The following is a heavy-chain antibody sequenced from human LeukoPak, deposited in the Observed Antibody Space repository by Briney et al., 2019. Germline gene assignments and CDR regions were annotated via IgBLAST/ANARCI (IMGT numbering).Heavy chain of an antibody. Sequence: PGGSLRLSCAASGFPFTSYSMHWVRQAPGKGLEWVAVISYDGSKEYYADSVKGRFTISRDNSKNTLYLQMKSLRAEDTAVYYCAKEWHSSSWLDYWGQGTLVTVYS. D-gene: IGHD6-13*01. CDR2: ISYDGSKE. CDR3: AKEWHSSSWLDY. V-gene: IGHV3-30*04. CDR1: GFPFTSYS. J-gene: IGHJ4*02.